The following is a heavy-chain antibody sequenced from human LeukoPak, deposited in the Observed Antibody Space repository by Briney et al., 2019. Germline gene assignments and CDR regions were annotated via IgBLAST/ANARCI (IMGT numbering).Heavy chain of an antibody. J-gene: IGHJ4*02. CDR2: IKQDGSDN. D-gene: IGHD6-19*01. CDR1: GFTFNSYW. CDR3: ARYNSAWKTDDY. Sequence: GGSLRLSCAASGFTFNSYWMTWVRQAPGKGLEWVADIKQDGSDNYYAGSVKGRFTISRDNAKNSLYLQMNSLRAEDTAVYFRARYNSAWKTDDYWGQGTLVTVSS. V-gene: IGHV3-7*03.